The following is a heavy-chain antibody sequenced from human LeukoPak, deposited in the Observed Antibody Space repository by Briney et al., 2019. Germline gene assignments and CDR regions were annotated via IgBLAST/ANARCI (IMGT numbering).Heavy chain of an antibody. CDR2: IYYSGST. CDR3: ARRASVAVAGVFDY. Sequence: SETLSLTCTVSGGSISSYYWSWIRQPPGKGLEWIGYIYYSGSTNYNPSLKSRVTISVDTSKNQFSLKLSSVTAADTAVYYCARRASVAVAGVFDYWGQGTLVTVSS. D-gene: IGHD6-19*01. V-gene: IGHV4-59*01. CDR1: GGSISSYY. J-gene: IGHJ4*02.